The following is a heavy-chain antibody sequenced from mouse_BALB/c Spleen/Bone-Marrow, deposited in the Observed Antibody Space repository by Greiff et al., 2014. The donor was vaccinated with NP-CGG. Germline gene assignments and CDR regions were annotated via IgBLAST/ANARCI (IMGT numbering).Heavy chain of an antibody. CDR3: TRRGLYYGYAMDY. CDR1: GYSITSDYS. CDR2: IHYSGST. V-gene: IGHV3-1*02. Sequence: VQLQQSGPDLVKPSQSLSLTCTVTGYSITSDYSWHWIRQFPGNKLEWMGYIHYSGSTNYNPSLKSRISITRDTSKNQFFLQLNSVTTEDTATYYCTRRGLYYGYAMDYWGQGTSVTVSS. J-gene: IGHJ4*01. D-gene: IGHD1-1*02.